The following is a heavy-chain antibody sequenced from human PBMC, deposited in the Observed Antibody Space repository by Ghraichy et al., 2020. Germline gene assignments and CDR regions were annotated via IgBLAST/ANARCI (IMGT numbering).Heavy chain of an antibody. CDR3: AKDGASWYDAADY. J-gene: IGHJ4*02. Sequence: GGSLRLSCAASGFTFSSYAMNWLRQAPGKGLEWVSTVSGSGGSTYYADSVKGRFTISRDNSKNTLYLQMNSLRAEDTALFYCAKDGASWYDAADYWGQGTLVTVSS. V-gene: IGHV3-23*01. CDR2: VSGSGGST. CDR1: GFTFSSYA. D-gene: IGHD1-1*01.